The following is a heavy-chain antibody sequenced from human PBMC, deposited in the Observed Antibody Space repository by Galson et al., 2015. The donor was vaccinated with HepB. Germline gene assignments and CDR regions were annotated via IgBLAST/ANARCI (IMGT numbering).Heavy chain of an antibody. J-gene: IGHJ4*02. V-gene: IGHV1-69*13. CDR3: ARGIDSSGWYLCFDY. D-gene: IGHD6-19*01. CDR1: GDTFNSYA. CDR2: IVPIFDSA. Sequence: SVKVSCKASGDTFNSYAFSWVRQAPGQGLEWMGGIVPIFDSANYAQRFQGRVTITADESTSTAYMELSSLRSEDTAVYYCARGIDSSGWYLCFDYWGQGTLVTVSS.